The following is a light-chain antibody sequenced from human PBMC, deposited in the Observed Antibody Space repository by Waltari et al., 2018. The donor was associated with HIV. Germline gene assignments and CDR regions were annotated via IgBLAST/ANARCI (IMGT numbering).Light chain of an antibody. V-gene: IGKV3-11*01. J-gene: IGKJ3*01. CDR3: QQRSNWPSEGTT. Sequence: EIVLTQSPATLSLSPGERATLSCRASQSVSSYLAWYQQKPGQAPRLLIYAASNRATGIPARFSGSGSGTDFTLTISSLEPEDFAVYYCQQRSNWPSEGTTFGPGTKVDIK. CDR2: AAS. CDR1: QSVSSY.